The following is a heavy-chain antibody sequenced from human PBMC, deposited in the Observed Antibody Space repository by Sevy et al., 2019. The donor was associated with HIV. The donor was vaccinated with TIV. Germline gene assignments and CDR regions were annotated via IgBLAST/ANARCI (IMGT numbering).Heavy chain of an antibody. D-gene: IGHD3-22*01. V-gene: IGHV3-30-3*01. CDR2: ISYDGSNK. J-gene: IGHJ4*02. CDR3: SYYYDSSGYQAYFDY. CDR1: GFTFSSYA. Sequence: GGSLRLSCAASGFTFSSYAMHWVRQTPGKGLEWVAVISYDGSNKYYADSVKGRFTISRDNSKNTLYLQMNSLKAEDTAVYYCSYYYDSSGYQAYFDYWGQGPLVTVSS.